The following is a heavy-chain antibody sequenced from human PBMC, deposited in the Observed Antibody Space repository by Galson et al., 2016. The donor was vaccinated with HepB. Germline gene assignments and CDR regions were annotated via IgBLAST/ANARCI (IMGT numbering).Heavy chain of an antibody. D-gene: IGHD2/OR15-2a*01. J-gene: IGHJ4*02. CDR1: GFIFRGYG. V-gene: IGHV3-30*18. Sequence: SLRLSCAGSGFIFRGYGMHWVRQAPGKGLEWVAADSMDGRRKFYADSVKGRFTISRDNSNNMLFLQMDSLRPDDTAVYYCAKRHEYCPPVGCSVDYCGQGTLVSVSS. CDR2: DSMDGRRK. CDR3: AKRHEYCPPVGCSVDY.